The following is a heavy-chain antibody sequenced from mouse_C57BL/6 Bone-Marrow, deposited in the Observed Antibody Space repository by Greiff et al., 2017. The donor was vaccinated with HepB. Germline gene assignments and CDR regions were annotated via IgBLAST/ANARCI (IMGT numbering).Heavy chain of an antibody. Sequence: VQLQQSGAELVRPGASVTLSCKASGYTFTDYEMHWVKQTPVHGLEWIGAIDPETGGTAYNQKFKGKAILTADKSSSTAYMELRSLTSEDSAVYYSTRLGDSSGYVAYWGQGTLVTVSA. J-gene: IGHJ3*01. CDR3: TRLGDSSGYVAY. CDR2: IDPETGGT. D-gene: IGHD3-2*02. CDR1: GYTFTDYE. V-gene: IGHV1-15*01.